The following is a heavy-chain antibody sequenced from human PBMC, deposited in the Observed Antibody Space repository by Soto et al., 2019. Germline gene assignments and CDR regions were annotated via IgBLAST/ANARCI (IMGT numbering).Heavy chain of an antibody. V-gene: IGHV3-9*01. Sequence: EVQLVESGGGLVQPGRSLRLSCAASGYTFDDYAMHWVRQRPGKGLVWVSGIDWNSGRVDYAGSLKGRFTIYRGNDDKALYLQMRSLRADDTALYYCVKGRGPYQGKYGMDVWGQVTTVTVSS. CDR3: VKGRGPYQGKYGMDV. CDR2: IDWNSGRV. CDR1: GYTFDDYA. D-gene: IGHD3-10*01. J-gene: IGHJ6*02.